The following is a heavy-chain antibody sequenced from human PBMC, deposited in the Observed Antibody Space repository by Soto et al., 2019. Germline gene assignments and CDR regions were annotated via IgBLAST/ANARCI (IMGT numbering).Heavy chain of an antibody. D-gene: IGHD2-2*02. CDR2: IWYDGSNK. V-gene: IGHV3-33*01. CDR1: GFTFSIYG. J-gene: IGHJ6*02. CDR3: ARDGVDCSSTSCYILPAYYYYGMDV. Sequence: GSLRVACSASGFTFSIYGMHWVRQAPGKGLEWVAVIWYDGSNKYYADSVKGRFTISRDNSKNTLYLQMNSLRAEDTAVYYCARDGVDCSSTSCYILPAYYYYGMDVWGQGTKVTVYS.